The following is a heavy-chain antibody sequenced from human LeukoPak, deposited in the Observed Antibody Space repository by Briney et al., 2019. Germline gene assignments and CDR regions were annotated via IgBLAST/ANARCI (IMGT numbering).Heavy chain of an antibody. Sequence: GGSLRLSCAASGFTFSNYWMRWVRQAPGKGLEWVALIKQDGSEEYYVDSVKGRFTISRDNAKNSLYLQMNSLRAEDTAVYYCAKDRETTASGTFDYWGQGTLVTVSS. D-gene: IGHD6-13*01. J-gene: IGHJ4*02. CDR3: AKDRETTASGTFDY. V-gene: IGHV3-7*01. CDR1: GFTFSNYW. CDR2: IKQDGSEE.